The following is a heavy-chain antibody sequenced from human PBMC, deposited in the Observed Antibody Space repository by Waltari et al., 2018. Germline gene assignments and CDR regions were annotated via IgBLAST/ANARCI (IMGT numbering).Heavy chain of an antibody. CDR3: AGSGSYLWGGDY. Sequence: QVQLQESGPGLVKPSATLSLTCTVAGGSISSYYWSWIRQPPGKGLEWIGYIYYSGSTNYSPSLKSRVTISVDTSKNQFSLKLSSVTAADTAVYYCAGSGSYLWGGDYWGQGTLVTVSS. CDR2: IYYSGST. CDR1: GGSISSYY. V-gene: IGHV4-59*01. D-gene: IGHD1-26*01. J-gene: IGHJ4*02.